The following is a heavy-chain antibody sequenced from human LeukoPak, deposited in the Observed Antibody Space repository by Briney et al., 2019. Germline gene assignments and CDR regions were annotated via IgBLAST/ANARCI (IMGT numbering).Heavy chain of an antibody. Sequence: QPGGSLRLSCAASGFTFSSYGMSWVRQAPGKGLEWVSAISGSGDNTYYADSVKGRFTISRDNSKNTLYLQMNSLRAEDTAVYYCARVKVFEAFDIWGQGTMVTVSS. CDR1: GFTFSSYG. CDR2: ISGSGDNT. J-gene: IGHJ3*02. D-gene: IGHD2-21*01. CDR3: ARVKVFEAFDI. V-gene: IGHV3-23*01.